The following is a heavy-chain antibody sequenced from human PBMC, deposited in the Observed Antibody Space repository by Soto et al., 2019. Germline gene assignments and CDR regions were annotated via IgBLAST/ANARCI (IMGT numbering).Heavy chain of an antibody. Sequence: QVQLVQSGAEVKKPGSSVKVSCKASGGTFSRYAISWVRQAPGQGLEWMGGIIPLFGKANYAQKFQGRVTSTAGESTSTAYMELSSLRSEDTDVYYCARDGTLYDSSGYYFLYWGQGTLVTVSS. CDR1: GGTFSRYA. J-gene: IGHJ4*02. CDR3: ARDGTLYDSSGYYFLY. D-gene: IGHD3-22*01. CDR2: IIPLFGKA. V-gene: IGHV1-69*01.